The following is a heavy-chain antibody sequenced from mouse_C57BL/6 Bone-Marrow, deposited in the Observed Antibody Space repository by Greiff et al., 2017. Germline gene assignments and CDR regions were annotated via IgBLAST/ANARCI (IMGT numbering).Heavy chain of an antibody. V-gene: IGHV1-64*01. Sequence: QVQLKQPGAELVKPGASVKLSCKASGYTFTSYWMHWVKQRPGQGLEWIGMIHPNSGSTNYNEKFKSKATLTVDKSSSTAYMQLSSLTSEDSAVYYCARYRYYGNYWFAYWGQGTLVTVSA. CDR1: GYTFTSYW. CDR3: ARYRYYGNYWFAY. J-gene: IGHJ3*01. D-gene: IGHD2-1*01. CDR2: IHPNSGST.